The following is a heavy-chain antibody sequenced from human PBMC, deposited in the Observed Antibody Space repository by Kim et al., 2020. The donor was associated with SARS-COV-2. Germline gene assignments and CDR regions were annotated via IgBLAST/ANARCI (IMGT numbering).Heavy chain of an antibody. CDR1: GFTFSSYA. D-gene: IGHD6-13*01. CDR2: ISGSGGST. CDR3: AKDFWGRAVVTSDY. V-gene: IGHV3-23*01. J-gene: IGHJ4*02. Sequence: GGSLRLSCAASGFTFSSYAMSWVRQAPGKGLEWVAAISGSGGSTYYADSVKGRFTISRDNSKNTLYLQMNSLRAEDTAVYYCAKDFWGRAVVTSDYWGQGTLVTLSS.